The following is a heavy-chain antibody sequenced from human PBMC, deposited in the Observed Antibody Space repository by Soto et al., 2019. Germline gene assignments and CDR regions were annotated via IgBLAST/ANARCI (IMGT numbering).Heavy chain of an antibody. CDR3: ARFVQSTAAARFDY. J-gene: IGHJ4*02. Sequence: EVQLLESGGGLVQPGVSLRLSCAASGFSFSSYAMSWVRQAPGKGLEWVSATTGSGGSTYYADPVTGRFTISRDTYNNTLYLQMTSLRAEDTAVYYCARFVQSTAAARFDYWCQGTLVTVS. CDR1: GFSFSSYA. CDR2: TTGSGGST. V-gene: IGHV3-23*01. D-gene: IGHD6-13*01.